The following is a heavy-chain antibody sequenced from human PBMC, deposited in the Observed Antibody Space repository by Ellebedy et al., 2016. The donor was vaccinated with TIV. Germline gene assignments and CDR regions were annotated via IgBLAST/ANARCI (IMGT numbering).Heavy chain of an antibody. CDR3: ARGQRWPPSGYFDY. CDR1: GLTFSTYS. CDR2: ISSTSGSV. V-gene: IGHV3-48*02. D-gene: IGHD5-24*01. J-gene: IGHJ4*02. Sequence: GESLKISCTASGLTFSTYSMNWVRQAPGKGLEWVAYISSTSGSVYYADSVKGRFTISRDTAKNSLYLQMSSLRDEDTAVYYCARGQRWPPSGYFDYWGQGTLVTVSS.